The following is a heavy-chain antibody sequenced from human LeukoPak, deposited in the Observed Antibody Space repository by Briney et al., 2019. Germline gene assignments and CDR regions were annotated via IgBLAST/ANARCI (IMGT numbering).Heavy chain of an antibody. D-gene: IGHD6-13*01. CDR3: ARDSRYDSGWFDDGMDV. V-gene: IGHV4-59*01. CDR1: GDSMRSYY. CDR2: MDDRGDS. J-gene: IGHJ6*02. Sequence: PSETLSLTCTVSGDSMRSYYWGWIRQAPGKGLEWLGHMDDRGDSNYNPSLKGRGSISVDTSKNQFSLKLRSVTAADTAVYYCARDSRYDSGWFDDGMDVWGPGTTVTVSS.